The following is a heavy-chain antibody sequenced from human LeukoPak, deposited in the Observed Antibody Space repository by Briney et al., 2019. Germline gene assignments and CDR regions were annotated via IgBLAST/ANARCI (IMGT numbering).Heavy chain of an antibody. CDR1: GFTFSCYG. CDR2: ISYDGSNK. CDR3: AKDRGGQQLTCWFDP. V-gene: IGHV3-30*18. Sequence: PGGSLRLSCAASGFTFSCYGMHWVRQAPGKGLEWVAVISYDGSNKYYADSVKGRFTISRDNSKNTLYLQMNSLRAEDTAVYYCAKDRGGQQLTCWFDPWGQGTLVTVSS. J-gene: IGHJ5*02. D-gene: IGHD6-13*01.